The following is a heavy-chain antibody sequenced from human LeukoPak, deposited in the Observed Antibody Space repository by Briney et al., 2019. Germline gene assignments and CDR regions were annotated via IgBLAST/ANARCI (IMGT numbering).Heavy chain of an antibody. D-gene: IGHD2-15*01. V-gene: IGHV4-4*07. CDR2: KYARGNS. Sequence: SETLSLTCTVSGGSISNYYWSWIRQPAGKGLEWIGRKYARGNSNYNPPVQSRVTMSVDTSKNQFALKLRSVTAADTAVYYCARGRYCSADICTGGDSFDIWGQGTMVSVSS. CDR1: GGSISNYY. J-gene: IGHJ3*02. CDR3: ARGRYCSADICTGGDSFDI.